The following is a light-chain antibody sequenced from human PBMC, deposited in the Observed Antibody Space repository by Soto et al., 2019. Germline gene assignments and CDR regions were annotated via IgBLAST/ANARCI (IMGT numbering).Light chain of an antibody. V-gene: IGLV1-44*01. CDR1: SSNIGRKT. CDR3: AAWDDSLNGVV. J-gene: IGLJ2*01. CDR2: INN. Sequence: QSVLTQPPSASGTPGQRVTITCSGSSSNIGRKTVSWYQQLPGTAPKLLIYINNQRPSGVPDRFSGSKSGTSASLAISGLQSEDEAEYYCAAWDDSLNGVVFGGGTKLTVL.